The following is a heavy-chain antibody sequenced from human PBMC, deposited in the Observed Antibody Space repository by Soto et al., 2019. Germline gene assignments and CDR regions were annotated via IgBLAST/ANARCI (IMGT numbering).Heavy chain of an antibody. V-gene: IGHV4-59*01. CDR1: GGSISGYY. J-gene: IGHJ4*02. Sequence: PSETLSLTCTVSGGSISGYYWSWIRQSPGRGLEWIGYIYYTGSTNYSPSLKSRVTISIDTSKNQFSLKLSSVTAADTAVYYCARYFCTSTTCYFFDYWGQGTLVTVSS. CDR2: IYYTGST. D-gene: IGHD2-2*01. CDR3: ARYFCTSTTCYFFDY.